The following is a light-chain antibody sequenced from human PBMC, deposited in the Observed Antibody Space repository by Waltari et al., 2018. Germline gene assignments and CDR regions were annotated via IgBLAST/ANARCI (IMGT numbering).Light chain of an antibody. V-gene: IGLV7-46*01. CDR1: AAAVTSGLY. CDR2: DTS. Sequence: QAVVPQEPSLTVSPGGTVTLPCRSSAAAVTSGLYPYWFQQKPGQAPRTLIYDTSNKHSWTPARFSGSLLGGKAALTLSGAQPEDEAEYYCLISYSGVGVFGGGTKLTVL. J-gene: IGLJ3*02. CDR3: LISYSGVGV.